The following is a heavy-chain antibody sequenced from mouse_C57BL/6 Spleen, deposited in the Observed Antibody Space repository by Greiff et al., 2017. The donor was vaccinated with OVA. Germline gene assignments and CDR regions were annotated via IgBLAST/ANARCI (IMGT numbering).Heavy chain of an antibody. Sequence: EVQRVESGGGLVQPGGSMKFSCVASGFTFSNYWMNWVRQSPEQGLEWVAQISLKSDNSASNYADSVKGRFTISRDDYKSSVYLQINNIRAEDTGSYYCARSNCIFDYWGQGTTLTVSS. J-gene: IGHJ2*01. CDR1: GFTFSNYW. CDR3: ARSNCIFDY. CDR2: ISLKSDNSAS. V-gene: IGHV6-3*01. D-gene: IGHD2-5*01.